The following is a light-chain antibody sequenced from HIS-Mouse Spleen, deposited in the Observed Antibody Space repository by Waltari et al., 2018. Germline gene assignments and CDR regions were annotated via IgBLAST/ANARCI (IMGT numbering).Light chain of an antibody. Sequence: QSALTQPASVSGSPGQSITISCTGTSSDVGGYNYVSWYQQHPGKAPKLMIYDVSNRPSGLSKRFSGSKSGKTASLTISGLQAEDEADYYCSSYTSSSTYVFGTGTKVTVL. V-gene: IGLV2-14*03. CDR1: SSDVGGYNY. CDR2: DVS. CDR3: SSYTSSSTYV. J-gene: IGLJ1*01.